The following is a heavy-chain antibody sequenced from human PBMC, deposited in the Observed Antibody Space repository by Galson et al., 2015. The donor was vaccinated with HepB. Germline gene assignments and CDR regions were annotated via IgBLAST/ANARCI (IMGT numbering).Heavy chain of an antibody. CDR1: GFPFSSYS. J-gene: IGHJ4*02. CDR2: INYRGSSM. V-gene: IGHV3-21*01. D-gene: IGHD2-8*01. CDR3: VRDADCTNGVCNDY. Sequence: SLRLSCAASGFPFSSYSMSWVRQAPGKGPEWVSFINYRGSSMYYANSVKGRFTISRDNDKGSVYLQMNNLRVEDAALYYCVRDADCTNGVCNDYWGQGTLVTVSS.